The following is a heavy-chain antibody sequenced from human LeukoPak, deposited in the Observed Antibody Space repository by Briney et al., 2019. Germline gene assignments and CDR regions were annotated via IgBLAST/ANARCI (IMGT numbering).Heavy chain of an antibody. V-gene: IGHV1-69*04. J-gene: IGHJ3*02. D-gene: IGHD6-19*01. CDR2: IIPILGIA. CDR1: GGTFSSCA. CDR3: ARVSIAVAAYRHHDAFDI. Sequence: SVKVSCKASGGTFSSCAISWVRQAPGQGLEWMGRIIPILGIANYAQKFQGRVTITADKSTSTAYMELSSLRSEDTAVYYCARVSIAVAAYRHHDAFDIWGQGTMVTVSS.